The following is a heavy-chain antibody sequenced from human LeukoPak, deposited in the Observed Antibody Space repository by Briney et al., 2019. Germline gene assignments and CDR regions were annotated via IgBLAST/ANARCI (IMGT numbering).Heavy chain of an antibody. Sequence: ASVKVSCKASGGTFSSYAISWVRQAPGQGLEWMGGIIPIFGTANYAQKFQGRVTITADESTSTAYMELSSLGSEDTAVYYCARDGELRYFDWLKNYYYGMDVWGKGTTVTVSS. D-gene: IGHD3-9*01. J-gene: IGHJ6*04. CDR3: ARDGELRYFDWLKNYYYGMDV. CDR2: IIPIFGTA. V-gene: IGHV1-69*01. CDR1: GGTFSSYA.